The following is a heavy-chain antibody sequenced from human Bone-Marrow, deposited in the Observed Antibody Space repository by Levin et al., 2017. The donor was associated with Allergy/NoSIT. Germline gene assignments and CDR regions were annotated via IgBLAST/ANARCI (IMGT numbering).Heavy chain of an antibody. V-gene: IGHV4-34*01. CDR1: SGSFSGYY. CDR2: IDHSGRT. CDR3: GVVAATREYYGMDV. Sequence: PSETLSLTCGVHSGSFSGYYFSWLRQPPGKGLEWIGEIDHSGRTNYNPSLRSRVTMSVDTSKKQFSLKVTSVTAADTAVYHCGVVAATREYYGMDVWGQGTTVTVSS. D-gene: IGHD2-15*01. J-gene: IGHJ6*02.